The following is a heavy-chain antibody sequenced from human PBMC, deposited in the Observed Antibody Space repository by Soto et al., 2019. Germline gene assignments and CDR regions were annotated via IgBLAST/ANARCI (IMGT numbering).Heavy chain of an antibody. CDR2: SHYRGSA. CDR3: ARGAEYLTRFDP. V-gene: IGHV4-39*01. Sequence: PSETLSLTCTVSGGSISSNNYYWGWIHQPPGKGLEWIGSSHYRGSAYYNPSLKSRVTISADTSKNQFSLHLSSVTAADTAVYYCARGAEYLTRFDPWGQGTLVTVSS. CDR1: GGSISSNNYY. J-gene: IGHJ5*02. D-gene: IGHD6-6*01.